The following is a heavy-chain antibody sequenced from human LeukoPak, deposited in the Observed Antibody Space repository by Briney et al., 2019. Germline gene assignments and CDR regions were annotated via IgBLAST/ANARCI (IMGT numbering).Heavy chain of an antibody. V-gene: IGHV1-46*03. D-gene: IGHD6-13*01. Sequence: ASVKVSCKASGYTFTSYYMHWVRQAPGQGLEWMGIINPSGGSTSYAQKFQGRVTTTRDTSTSTVYMELSSLRSEDTAVYYCAREAVGDSSRGGNWLDPWGQGTLVTVSS. CDR2: INPSGGST. CDR1: GYTFTSYY. CDR3: AREAVGDSSRGGNWLDP. J-gene: IGHJ5*02.